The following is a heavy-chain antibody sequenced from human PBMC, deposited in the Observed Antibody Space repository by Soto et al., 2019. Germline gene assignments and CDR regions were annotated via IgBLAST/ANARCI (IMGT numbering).Heavy chain of an antibody. Sequence: SETLSLTWAVSGGSIGGAGDSWSWIRQPPGKGLESIGYIYHSGSTNYNPSLKSRVTISVDRSKNQFSLKLSSVTAAVTAVYYCARAYGGNSVVDYWGQGTLVTVSS. V-gene: IGHV4-30-2*01. J-gene: IGHJ4*02. D-gene: IGHD2-21*02. CDR1: GGSIGGAGDS. CDR2: IYHSGST. CDR3: ARAYGGNSVVDY.